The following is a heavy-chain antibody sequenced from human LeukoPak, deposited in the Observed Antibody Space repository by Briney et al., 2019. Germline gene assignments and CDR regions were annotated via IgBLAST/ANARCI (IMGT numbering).Heavy chain of an antibody. J-gene: IGHJ4*02. CDR3: TTDLPYYDFWSGSPPKDY. V-gene: IGHV3-15*01. CDR1: GFTFSNAW. D-gene: IGHD3-3*01. Sequence: GGSLRLSCAASGFTFSNAWMSWVRQAPGKGLEWVGRIKSKTDGGTTDYAAPVKGRFTISRDDSKNTLYLQMNSLKTEDTAVYYCTTDLPYYDFWSGSPPKDYWGQGTLATVSS. CDR2: IKSKTDGGTT.